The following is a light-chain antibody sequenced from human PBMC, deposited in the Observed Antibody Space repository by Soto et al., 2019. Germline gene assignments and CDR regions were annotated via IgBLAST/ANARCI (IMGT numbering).Light chain of an antibody. CDR3: QQANSFPVT. CDR1: QGISSW. V-gene: IGKV1D-12*01. CDR2: VTS. Sequence: DIQMTQSPSSVSASVGDRVTITCRASQGISSWLAWYQQKPGKAPKLLIYVTSNLQGGVPSRFGGGGSGTDFTVTIGSLQPEDFATYYCQQANSFPVTFGQGTRLEIK. J-gene: IGKJ5*01.